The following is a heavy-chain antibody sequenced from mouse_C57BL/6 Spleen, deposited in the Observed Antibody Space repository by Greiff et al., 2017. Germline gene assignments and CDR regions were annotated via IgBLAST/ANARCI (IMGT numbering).Heavy chain of an antibody. V-gene: IGHV7-3*01. CDR1: GFTFTDYY. CDR3: ARYTGTPREGYAMDY. CDR2: IRNKANGYTT. Sequence: EVKLQESGGGLVQPGGSLSLSCAASGFTFTDYYMSWVRQPPGKALEWLGFIRNKANGYTTEYSASVKGRFTISRDNSQSILYLQMNALRAEDSTTYYCARYTGTPREGYAMDYWGQGTSVTVSS. D-gene: IGHD2-14*01. J-gene: IGHJ4*01.